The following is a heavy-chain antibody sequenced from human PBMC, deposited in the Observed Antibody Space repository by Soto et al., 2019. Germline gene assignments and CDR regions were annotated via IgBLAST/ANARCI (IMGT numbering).Heavy chain of an antibody. Sequence: EVHLLESGGGLVQPGGSLRLSCAASGFIFSSYAMSWVRQAPGKGLEWVSGISGNTAYIYYADSVKGRFTISRDNSKKTLYLQMNSLRTEDTAVYYCAKTITFGGVIVKGEFDCWGQGTLVTVSS. CDR2: ISGNTAYI. CDR1: GFIFSSYA. J-gene: IGHJ4*02. D-gene: IGHD3-16*02. CDR3: AKTITFGGVIVKGEFDC. V-gene: IGHV3-23*01.